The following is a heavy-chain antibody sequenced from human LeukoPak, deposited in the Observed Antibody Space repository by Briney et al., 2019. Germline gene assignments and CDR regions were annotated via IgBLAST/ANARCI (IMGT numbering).Heavy chain of an antibody. CDR3: AREWTGFDY. J-gene: IGHJ4*02. D-gene: IGHD3/OR15-3a*01. V-gene: IGHV3-66*01. CDR1: AFTVSSNY. CDR2: IYSGGST. Sequence: GGSLRLSCADSAFTVSSNYMNWVRQAPGKGLEWVSVIYSGGSTYYADSVKARFIISRDNSKNTLYLRMNSLRAEDTAVYYCAREWTGFDYWGQGTLVTVSS.